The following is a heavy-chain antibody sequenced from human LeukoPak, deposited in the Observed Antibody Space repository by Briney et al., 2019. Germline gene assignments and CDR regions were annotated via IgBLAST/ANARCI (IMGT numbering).Heavy chain of an antibody. CDR3: AKAQSYSLNSYFDY. Sequence: PGGSLRLSCAASGFTFDDYAMHWVRQAPGKGLEWISGISWNSGIIDYADSVKGRFTISRGNARNSLFLQMNSLRTEDMALYYCAKAQSYSLNSYFDYWGQGTLVTVSS. CDR1: GFTFDDYA. CDR2: ISWNSGII. D-gene: IGHD2-15*01. J-gene: IGHJ4*02. V-gene: IGHV3-9*03.